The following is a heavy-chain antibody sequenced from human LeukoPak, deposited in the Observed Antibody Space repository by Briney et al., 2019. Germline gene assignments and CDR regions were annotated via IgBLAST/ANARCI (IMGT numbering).Heavy chain of an antibody. Sequence: PSETLSLTCAVYGGSFSGYYWSWIRQPPGKGLEWIGEINHSGSTNYNPSLKSRVTISVDTSKNQSSLKLSSVTAADTAVYYCASFSGADLYYYYYMDVWGKGTTVTVSS. D-gene: IGHD6-19*01. V-gene: IGHV4-34*01. CDR1: GGSFSGYY. J-gene: IGHJ6*03. CDR2: INHSGST. CDR3: ASFSGADLYYYYYMDV.